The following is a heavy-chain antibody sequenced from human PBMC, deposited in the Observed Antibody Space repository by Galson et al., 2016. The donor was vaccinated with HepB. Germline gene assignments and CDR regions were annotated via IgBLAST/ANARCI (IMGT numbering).Heavy chain of an antibody. D-gene: IGHD2-2*01. V-gene: IGHV2-5*02. CDR3: VHRVPPGLIDY. CDR1: EFSRTNGVG. J-gene: IGHJ4*02. CDR2: ISWDDQK. Sequence: PALVKPTQTLTLTCTFSEFSRTNGVGVGWIRQPPGKTLEWLALISWDDQKRYRTSLESRLTITQDTSKNQVVLRMTNMDPVDTATYYCVHRVPPGLIDYWGQGILVTVSS.